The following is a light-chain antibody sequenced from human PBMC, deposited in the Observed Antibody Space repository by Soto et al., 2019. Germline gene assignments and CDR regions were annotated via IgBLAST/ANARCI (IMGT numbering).Light chain of an antibody. Sequence: DIQMTQSPSTLSASVGDRVTITCRASHSISSWLAWYQQKPGKAPKLLIYKASSLESGVPSRFSGSGSGTEFTLTISSLQPDDFATYYCQQYNSLWTFGQVTKVEIK. J-gene: IGKJ1*01. CDR2: KAS. CDR3: QQYNSLWT. CDR1: HSISSW. V-gene: IGKV1-5*03.